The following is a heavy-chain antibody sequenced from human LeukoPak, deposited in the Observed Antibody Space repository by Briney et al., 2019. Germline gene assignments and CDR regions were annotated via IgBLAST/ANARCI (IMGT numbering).Heavy chain of an antibody. D-gene: IGHD1-26*01. J-gene: IGHJ6*03. CDR3: ARDGATTDYYYYMDV. CDR1: GFTFTSSA. CDR2: IVVGSGNT. V-gene: IGHV1-58*02. Sequence: GASVRVSCKASGFTFTSSAMQWVRQARGQRLEWIGWIVVGSGNTNYAQKFQERVTITRDMSTSTAYMELSSLRSEDTAVYYCARDGATTDYYYYMDVWGKGTTVTVSS.